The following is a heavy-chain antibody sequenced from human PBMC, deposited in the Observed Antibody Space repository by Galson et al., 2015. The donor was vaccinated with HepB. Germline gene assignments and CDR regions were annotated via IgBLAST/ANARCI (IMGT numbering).Heavy chain of an antibody. D-gene: IGHD2-15*01. V-gene: IGHV3-15*07. Sequence: SLRLSCAAPGFTFSNAWMNWVRQAPGKGLEWVGRIKSKTDGGTTDYAAPVKGRFTISRDDSKNTLYLQMNSLKTEDTAVYYCTTPYCSGGSCRYYYGMDVWGQGTTVTVSS. J-gene: IGHJ6*02. CDR1: GFTFSNAW. CDR2: IKSKTDGGTT. CDR3: TTPYCSGGSCRYYYGMDV.